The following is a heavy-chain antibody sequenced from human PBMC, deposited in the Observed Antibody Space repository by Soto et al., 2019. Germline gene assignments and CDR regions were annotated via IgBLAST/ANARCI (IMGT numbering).Heavy chain of an antibody. CDR3: ARASHTIFAAFDS. CDR2: IIPILGIA. D-gene: IGHD2-15*01. CDR1: GGTFSSYT. V-gene: IGHV1-69*02. J-gene: IGHJ4*02. Sequence: QVQLVQSGAEVKKPGSSVKVSCKASGGTFSSYTISWVRQAPGQGLEWMGRIIPILGIANYAQKFQGRVTITADQPRSPAYMELSSLRSEDTAVYYCARASHTIFAAFDSWGQGTLVPVSS.